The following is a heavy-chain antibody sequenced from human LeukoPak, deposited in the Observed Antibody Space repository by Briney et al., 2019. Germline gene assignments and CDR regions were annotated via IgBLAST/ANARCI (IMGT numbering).Heavy chain of an antibody. CDR2: ISSSSSYI. J-gene: IGHJ4*02. V-gene: IGHV3-21*01. Sequence: GRSLRLSCAASGFTFSSFEMNWVRQAPGKGLGWVSSISSSSSYIYYADSVKGRFPISRDNAKNSLYLQLNSLRAEDTAVYYCARGVNSDFWGQGTLVTVSS. CDR3: ARGVNSDF. CDR1: GFTFSSFE. D-gene: IGHD5-24*01.